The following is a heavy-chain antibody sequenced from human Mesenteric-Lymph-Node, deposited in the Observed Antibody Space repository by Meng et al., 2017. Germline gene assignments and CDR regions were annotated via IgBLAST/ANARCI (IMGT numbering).Heavy chain of an antibody. CDR3: ARGALNNFYCTDGVCPAGGFDY. J-gene: IGHJ4*02. CDR2: INHSGST. V-gene: IGHV4-34*01. CDR1: GGSFSGYY. Sequence: SETLSLTCAVYGGSFSGYYWSWIRQPPGKGLEWIGEINHSGSTNYNPSLKSRVTISVDTSKDQFPLKLTPVTAADTAVYYCARGALNNFYCTDGVCPAGGFDYWGQGTLVTVSS. D-gene: IGHD2-8*01.